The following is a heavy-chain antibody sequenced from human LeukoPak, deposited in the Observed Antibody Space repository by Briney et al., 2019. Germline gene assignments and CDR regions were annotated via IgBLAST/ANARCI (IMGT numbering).Heavy chain of an antibody. D-gene: IGHD3-22*01. CDR3: ARGGYYYDSSGYYSPEYYYMDV. CDR1: GYTFTSYD. J-gene: IGHJ6*03. V-gene: IGHV1-69*13. Sequence: SVKVSCKASGYTFTSYDINWVRQAPGQGLEWMGGIIPIFGTANYAQKFQGRVTITADESTSTAYMELSSLRSEDTAVYYCARGGYYYDSSGYYSPEYYYMDVWGKGTTVTISS. CDR2: IIPIFGTA.